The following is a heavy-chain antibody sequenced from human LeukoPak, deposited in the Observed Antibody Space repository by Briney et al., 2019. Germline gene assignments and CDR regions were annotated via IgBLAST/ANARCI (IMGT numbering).Heavy chain of an antibody. J-gene: IGHJ4*02. CDR1: GFTFSSYG. CDR3: AVGSHDY. Sequence: GSLRLSCAASGFTFSSYGMHWVRQAPGKALEWVAVISYDGSNKYYADSVKGRFTISRDNSKNTLYLQMNSLRAEDTAVYYCAVGSHDYWGQGTLVTVSS. CDR2: ISYDGSNK. V-gene: IGHV3-30*03. D-gene: IGHD3-10*01.